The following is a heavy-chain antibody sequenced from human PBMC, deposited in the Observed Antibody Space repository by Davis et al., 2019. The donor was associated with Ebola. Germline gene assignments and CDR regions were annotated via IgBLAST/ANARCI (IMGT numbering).Heavy chain of an antibody. V-gene: IGHV3-74*01. CDR1: GFTFSSYW. J-gene: IGHJ6*02. Sequence: GESLKISCAASGFTFSSYWMHWVRQAPGKGLVWVSRINSDGSSTSYADSVKGRFTISRDNAKNSLYLQMNSLRAEDTAVYYCARKHSSGWYNYYYGMDVWGQGTTVTVSS. CDR2: INSDGSST. CDR3: ARKHSSGWYNYYYGMDV. D-gene: IGHD6-19*01.